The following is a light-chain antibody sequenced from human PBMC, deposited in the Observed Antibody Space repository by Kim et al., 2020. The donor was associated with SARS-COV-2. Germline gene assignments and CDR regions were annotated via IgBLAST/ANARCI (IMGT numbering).Light chain of an antibody. CDR3: QVWDTASDQYV. CDR1: NIGFKS. V-gene: IGLV3-21*04. CDR2: YDS. Sequence: APGKAASITSGGNNIGFKSVYWYQQKPGQAPVMVIYYDSDRPSGIPERFSGSNSGNTATLTINRVEAEDEADYFCQVWDTASDQYVFASGTK. J-gene: IGLJ1*01.